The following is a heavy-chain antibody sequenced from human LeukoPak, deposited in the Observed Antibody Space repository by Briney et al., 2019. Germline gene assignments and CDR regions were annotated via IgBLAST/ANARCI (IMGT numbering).Heavy chain of an antibody. CDR1: GGSFSGYY. CDR3: AVGYCSGGSCYPNWFDP. V-gene: IGHV3-7*01. Sequence: ETLSLTCAVYGGSFSGYYWSWVRRAPGKGLEWVANIKQDGSEKYYVDSVKGRFTISRDNAKNSLYLQMNSLRAEDTAVYYCAVGYCSGGSCYPNWFDPWGQGTLVTVSS. D-gene: IGHD2-15*01. CDR2: IKQDGSEK. J-gene: IGHJ5*02.